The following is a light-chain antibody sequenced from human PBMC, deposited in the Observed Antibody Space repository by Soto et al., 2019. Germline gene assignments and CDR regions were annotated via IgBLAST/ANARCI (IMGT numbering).Light chain of an antibody. CDR2: SNN. V-gene: IGLV1-44*01. CDR3: AALDDSLNGHV. Sequence: QSVLTQPPSASGTPGQRVTISCSGSSSNIGSNTVNWYQQLPGTAPKLLIYSNNQRPSGVPDRFSGSKSGTSVSLAISGLQSEDEADYYCAALDDSLNGHVFGTGTKVTVL. CDR1: SSNIGSNT. J-gene: IGLJ1*01.